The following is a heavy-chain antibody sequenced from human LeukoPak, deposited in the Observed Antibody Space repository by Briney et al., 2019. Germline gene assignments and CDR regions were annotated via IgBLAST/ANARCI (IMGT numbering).Heavy chain of an antibody. J-gene: IGHJ4*02. CDR3: ARGDSGSYYFDH. D-gene: IGHD1-26*01. V-gene: IGHV3-48*03. CDR2: ISSSGSTI. Sequence: GGSLRLSCAASGXTFSSYEMNWVRQAPGKGLEWVSYISSSGSTIYYADSVKGRFTISRGNAKNSLYLQMNSLRAEDTAVYYCARGDSGSYYFDHWGQGTLVTVSS. CDR1: GXTFSSYE.